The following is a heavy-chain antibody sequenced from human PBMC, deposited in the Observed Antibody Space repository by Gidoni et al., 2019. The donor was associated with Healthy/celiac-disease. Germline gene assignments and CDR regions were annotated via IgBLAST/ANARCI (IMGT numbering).Heavy chain of an antibody. CDR3: ARDLAAAGTEYFQH. D-gene: IGHD6-13*01. CDR2: IWYDGSNK. J-gene: IGHJ1*01. Sequence: QVQLVESGGGVVQPGRSLRLSCAASGFTFSSYGMHWVRQAPGKGLEWLAVIWYDGSNKYYADSLKGRFTISRDNSKNTLYLQMNSLRAEDTAVYYCARDLAAAGTEYFQHWGQGTLVTVSS. CDR1: GFTFSSYG. V-gene: IGHV3-33*01.